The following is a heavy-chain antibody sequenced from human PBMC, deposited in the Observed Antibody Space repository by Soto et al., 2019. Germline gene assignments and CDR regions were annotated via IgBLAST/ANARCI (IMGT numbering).Heavy chain of an antibody. Sequence: PSETLSLTCAVSGGSISSSNWWSWVRQPPGKGLEWIGEIYHSGSTNYNPSLKSQVTISVDKSKNQFSLKLSSVTAADTAVYYCAREEIAAAGHWGQGTLVTVSS. D-gene: IGHD6-13*01. CDR2: IYHSGST. CDR1: GGSISSSNW. J-gene: IGHJ4*02. V-gene: IGHV4-4*02. CDR3: AREEIAAAGH.